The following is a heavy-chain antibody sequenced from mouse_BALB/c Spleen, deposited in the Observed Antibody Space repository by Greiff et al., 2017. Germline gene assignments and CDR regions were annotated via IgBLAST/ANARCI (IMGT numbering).Heavy chain of an antibody. CDR3: ARREGWDDY. V-gene: IGHV1-63*02. CDR2: IYPGGGYT. J-gene: IGHJ2*01. Sequence: QVQLKESGAELVRPGTSVKISCKASGYTFTNYWLGWVKQRPGHGLEWIGDIYPGGGYTNYNEKFKGKATLTADTSSSTAYMQLSSLTSEDSAVYFCARREGWDDYWGQGTTLTVSS. D-gene: IGHD4-1*01. CDR1: GYTFTNYW.